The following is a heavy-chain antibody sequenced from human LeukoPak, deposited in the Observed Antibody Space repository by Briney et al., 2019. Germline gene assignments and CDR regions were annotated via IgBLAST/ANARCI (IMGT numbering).Heavy chain of an antibody. Sequence: GGSLRLSCAASGFTFSDYYRSWIRQAPGKGLEWVSYISSSGSTIYYADSVKGRFTISRDNAKNSLYLQMNSLRAEDTAVYYCARDFYYDSKYFDLWGRGTLVPVSS. D-gene: IGHD3-22*01. V-gene: IGHV3-11*01. CDR1: GFTFSDYY. CDR2: ISSSGSTI. J-gene: IGHJ2*01. CDR3: ARDFYYDSKYFDL.